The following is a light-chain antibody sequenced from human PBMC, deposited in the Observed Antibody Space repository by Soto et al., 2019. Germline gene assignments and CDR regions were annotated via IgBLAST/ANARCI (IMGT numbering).Light chain of an antibody. V-gene: IGLV3-1*01. CDR2: QDS. CDR1: TLGDKY. CDR3: QAWDSGVV. J-gene: IGLJ2*01. Sequence: SYELTQPPSVSVSPGQTASIPCSGDTLGDKYACWYQQKPGQSPVLVIYQDSKRPTGIPERFSGSHSGNTATLPISGTQDMDESDYDCQAWDSGVVFGGGTKVTVL.